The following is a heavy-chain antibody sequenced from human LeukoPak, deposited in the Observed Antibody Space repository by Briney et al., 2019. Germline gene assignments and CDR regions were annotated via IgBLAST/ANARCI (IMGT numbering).Heavy chain of an antibody. V-gene: IGHV3-30*18. J-gene: IGHJ4*02. D-gene: IGHD4-17*01. CDR3: ANPLHYGDFYYFDY. CDR2: ISYDGSNK. Sequence: GGSLRLSCAASGFTFSSYGMHWVRQAPGKGLEWVAVISYDGSNKYYADSVKGRFSISRDNSKNTLYLQMNSLRAEDTAVYYCANPLHYGDFYYFDYGGRGPLVTVSS. CDR1: GFTFSSYG.